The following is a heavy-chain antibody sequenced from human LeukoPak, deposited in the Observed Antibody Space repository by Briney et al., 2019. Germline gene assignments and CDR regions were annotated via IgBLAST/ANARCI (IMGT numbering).Heavy chain of an antibody. CDR2: MNTNNSNT. CDR1: GYTFTNYD. Sequence: ASVKVSCKASGYTFTNYDVNWVRQATGQGLEWMGWMNTNNSNTGYAQKFQGRLTMTRNTSISTAYMELSGLRSEYTAVYYCARGLGSFPVVGIGYWGQGTLVTVSS. V-gene: IGHV1-8*01. D-gene: IGHD3-22*01. J-gene: IGHJ4*02. CDR3: ARGLGSFPVVGIGY.